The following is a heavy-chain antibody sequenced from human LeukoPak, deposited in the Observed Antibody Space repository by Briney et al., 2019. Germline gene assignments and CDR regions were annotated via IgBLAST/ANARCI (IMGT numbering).Heavy chain of an antibody. D-gene: IGHD4-17*01. V-gene: IGHV3-48*03. CDR2: ISSSGSTI. Sequence: GGSLRLSCAASGFTFSSYEMNWVRQAPGKGLEWVSYISSSGSTIYYADSVKGRFTISRDNSKNTLYLQMNSLRAEDTAVYYCAKDAYGQTYFQHWGQGTLVTVSS. CDR1: GFTFSSYE. CDR3: AKDAYGQTYFQH. J-gene: IGHJ1*01.